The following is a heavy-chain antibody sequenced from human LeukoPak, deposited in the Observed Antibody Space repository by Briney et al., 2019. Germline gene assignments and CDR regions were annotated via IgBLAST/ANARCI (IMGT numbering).Heavy chain of an antibody. CDR1: GFTFSNSD. D-gene: IGHD3-10*01. J-gene: IGHJ4*02. CDR3: AKGVYQFYGSGSYTLDF. V-gene: IGHV3-23*01. Sequence: GGFLRLSCAASGFTFSNSDMSWVRQAPGKGLEWVSAISGSGGSTDYADSVKGRFSVSRDNSKNTLYLQMNRLRAEDTAVYYCAKGVYQFYGSGSYTLDFWGQGTQVTVSS. CDR2: ISGSGGST.